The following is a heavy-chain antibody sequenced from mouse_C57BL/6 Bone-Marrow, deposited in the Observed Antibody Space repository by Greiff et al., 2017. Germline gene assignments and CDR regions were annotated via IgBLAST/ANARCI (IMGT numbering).Heavy chain of an antibody. CDR2: IDPENGDT. D-gene: IGHD2-5*01. Sequence: VQLQQPGAELVRPGASVKLSCTASGFNFKDDYMPWVKQRPEQGLEWIGWIDPENGDTEYASKFQGKATITADTSSNTAYLQLSSLTSEDTAVYYCTICSNYEAMDYWGQGTSVTVSS. V-gene: IGHV14-4*01. CDR3: TICSNYEAMDY. CDR1: GFNFKDDY. J-gene: IGHJ4*01.